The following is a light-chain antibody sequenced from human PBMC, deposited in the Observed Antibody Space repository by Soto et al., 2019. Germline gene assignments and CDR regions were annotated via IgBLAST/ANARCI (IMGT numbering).Light chain of an antibody. CDR2: DAS. J-gene: IGKJ1*01. V-gene: IGKV1-33*01. Sequence: DIQMTQSPSSLSASVGNRVTITCQTSQDIATYLNWYQQKPGKAPNLLIYDASNLETGVPSRFSGGGSGIHFTFTISNLQPEDIATYYCQQYDNLPPTWTFGQGTMVDIK. CDR1: QDIATY. CDR3: QQYDNLPPTWT.